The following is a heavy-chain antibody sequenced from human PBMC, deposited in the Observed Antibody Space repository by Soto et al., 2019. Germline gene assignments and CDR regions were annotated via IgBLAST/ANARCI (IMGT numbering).Heavy chain of an antibody. V-gene: IGHV3-30*18. Sequence: GGSLRLSCAASGFTFSGYSMNCVRQAPGKRLEWVAVISYDGSNKYYADSVKGRFTISRDNSKNTLYLQMNSLRAEDTAVYYCAKEMKPGIAAAGTVAFDYWGQGTLVTV. D-gene: IGHD6-13*01. CDR1: GFTFSGYS. J-gene: IGHJ4*02. CDR2: ISYDGSNK. CDR3: AKEMKPGIAAAGTVAFDY.